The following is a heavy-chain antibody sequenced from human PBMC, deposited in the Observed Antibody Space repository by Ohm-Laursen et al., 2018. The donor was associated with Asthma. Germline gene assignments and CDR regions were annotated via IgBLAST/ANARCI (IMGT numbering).Heavy chain of an antibody. CDR2: ISGSGGNT. CDR3: AKGYTAFDI. Sequence: SLRLSCTASGFTFSSYAMSWVRQAPGKGLEWVSAISGSGGNTYYADSVKGRFTISRDNSKNTLYLQMNSLRAEGTAIYYCAKGYTAFDIWGQGTMVTVSS. CDR1: GFTFSSYA. V-gene: IGHV3-23*01. D-gene: IGHD1-1*01. J-gene: IGHJ3*02.